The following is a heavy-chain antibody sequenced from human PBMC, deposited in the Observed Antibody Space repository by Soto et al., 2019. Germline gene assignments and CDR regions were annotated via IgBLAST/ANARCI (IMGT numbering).Heavy chain of an antibody. CDR1: GGTFSSYA. J-gene: IGHJ6*02. Sequence: SVKVSCKASGGTFSSYAISWVRQAPGQGLEWMGGIIPIFGTANYAQKFQGRVTITADESTSTAYMELSSLRSEDTAVYYCARPTYYYDSSGTDTHYYYYYGMDVWGQGATVTVSS. CDR2: IIPIFGTA. CDR3: ARPTYYYDSSGTDTHYYYYYGMDV. D-gene: IGHD3-22*01. V-gene: IGHV1-69*13.